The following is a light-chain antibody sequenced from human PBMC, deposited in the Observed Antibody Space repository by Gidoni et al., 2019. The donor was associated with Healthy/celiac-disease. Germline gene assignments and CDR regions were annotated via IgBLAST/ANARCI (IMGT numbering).Light chain of an antibody. J-gene: IGKJ1*01. CDR1: QSISSY. Sequence: DIQMTQSPSSLSASVGDRVTITCRASQSISSYLNWYQQKPGKAPKLRIYAASSLQSGVPSRFSGSGSGTDFTLTISRLQPEDFATYYCQQSYSTPPTFGQGTKVEIK. CDR2: AAS. V-gene: IGKV1-39*01. CDR3: QQSYSTPPT.